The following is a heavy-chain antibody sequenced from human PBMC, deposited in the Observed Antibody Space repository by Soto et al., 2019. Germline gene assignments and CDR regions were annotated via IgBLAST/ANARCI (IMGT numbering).Heavy chain of an antibody. D-gene: IGHD6-13*01. Sequence: QVQLQQSGPGLVKPSQTLSLTCAISGDTVSSSSAAWTWIRQSPSRGLEWLGRTYYRSTWGNDYAISVKSRITINPDTSNNQFSPHLNSVTPEDTAVYYCARQIAATGTSGTFDYWGQGTLVTVSS. CDR3: ARQIAATGTSGTFDY. V-gene: IGHV6-1*01. J-gene: IGHJ4*02. CDR1: GDTVSSSSAA. CDR2: TYYRSTWGN.